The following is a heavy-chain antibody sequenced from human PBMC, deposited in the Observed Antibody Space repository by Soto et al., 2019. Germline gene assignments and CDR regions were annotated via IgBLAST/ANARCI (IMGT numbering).Heavy chain of an antibody. V-gene: IGHV4-61*01. CDR1: GGSVSSGSYY. Sequence: QVQLQESGPGLVKPSETLSLTCTVSGGSVSSGSYYWSWIRQPPGKGLEWIGYIYYSGSTNYNPSLTTRVTISVDTSKNQFSLKLRSVTAADTAVYYCAGSNYYDSSGYNWGQGTLVTVSS. CDR2: IYYSGST. D-gene: IGHD3-22*01. J-gene: IGHJ4*02. CDR3: AGSNYYDSSGYN.